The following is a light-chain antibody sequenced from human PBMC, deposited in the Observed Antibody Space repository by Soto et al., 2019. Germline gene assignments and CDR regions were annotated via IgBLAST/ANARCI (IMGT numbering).Light chain of an antibody. CDR2: GNS. CDR3: QSYDSSLSGNVV. CDR1: SSNIGAGYD. Sequence: QSVLTQPPSVSGAPGPRVTISFTGSSSNIGAGYDVHWYQQLPGTAPKLLIDGNSNRPSGVPDRFSGSKSGTSASLAITGLQAEDEADYYCQSYDSSLSGNVVFGGGTKLTVL. J-gene: IGLJ2*01. V-gene: IGLV1-40*01.